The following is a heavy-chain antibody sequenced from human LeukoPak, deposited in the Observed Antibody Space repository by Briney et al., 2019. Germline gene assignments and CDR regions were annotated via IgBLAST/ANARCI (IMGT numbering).Heavy chain of an antibody. J-gene: IGHJ4*02. V-gene: IGHV4-59*08. D-gene: IGHD6-13*01. Sequence: SETLSLTCTVSGGSISSYYWSWLRQPPGKGLEWIGYIYYSGSTNYNPSLKSRVTISVDTSKNQFSLKLSSVTAADTAVYYCARRGIAAADYYFDYWGQGTPVTVSS. CDR1: GGSISSYY. CDR2: IYYSGST. CDR3: ARRGIAAADYYFDY.